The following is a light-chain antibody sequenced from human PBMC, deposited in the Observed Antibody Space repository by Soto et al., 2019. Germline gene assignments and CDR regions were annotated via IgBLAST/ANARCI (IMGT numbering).Light chain of an antibody. CDR1: FSNIGSNS. CDR2: TND. J-gene: IGLJ2*01. Sequence: QSVLTQPPSASGTPGQRVTISCSGSFSNIGSNSVYWYQQLPPAAPKLLIYTNDERPSGVPDRFSGSKSGTSASLAIRGLRYEDEADYYCATWDDNLSSEIFGGGTKLAVL. V-gene: IGLV1-47*01. CDR3: ATWDDNLSSEI.